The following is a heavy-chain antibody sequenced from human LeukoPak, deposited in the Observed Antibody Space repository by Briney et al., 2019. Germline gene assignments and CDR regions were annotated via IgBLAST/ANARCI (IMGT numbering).Heavy chain of an antibody. Sequence: ASVKVSCKASGYTFTGYYMHWMRQAPGQGLEWMGWINPNSGGTNYAQKFQGRVTMTRDTSISTAYMELSRLRSDDTAVYYCARAPIAVDIYYYYYMDVWDKGTTVTVSS. CDR2: INPNSGGT. J-gene: IGHJ6*03. V-gene: IGHV1-2*02. CDR3: ARAPIAVDIYYYYYMDV. CDR1: GYTFTGYY. D-gene: IGHD6-19*01.